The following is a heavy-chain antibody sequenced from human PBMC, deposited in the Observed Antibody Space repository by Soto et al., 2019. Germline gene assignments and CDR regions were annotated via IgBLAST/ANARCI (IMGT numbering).Heavy chain of an antibody. CDR1: GGSISSNF. J-gene: IGHJ6*03. CDR3: ARAARGYSYGLNYFYYMDV. Sequence: SETLSLTCTVSGGSISSNFWSWIRQPPGKGLEYIGNVYYNGGTDFNPSLKSRLIISIDTSKNQFSLKLTSVTAADTAVYYCARAARGYSYGLNYFYYMDVWGKGTTVTVSS. CDR2: VYYNGGT. D-gene: IGHD5-18*01. V-gene: IGHV4-59*01.